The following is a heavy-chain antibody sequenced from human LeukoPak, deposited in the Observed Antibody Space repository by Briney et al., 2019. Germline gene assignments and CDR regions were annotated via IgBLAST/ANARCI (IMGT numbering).Heavy chain of an antibody. CDR2: INPNSGGT. J-gene: IGHJ3*02. D-gene: IGHD3-3*01. CDR1: GYTFTGYY. Sequence: ASVKVSCKASGYTFTGYYMHWVRQAPGQGLEWMGWINPNSGGTNYAQKFQGRVAMTGDTSISTAYMDLSRPRSDDTAVYYCARHGRFYDAFDIWGQGTMVTVSS. CDR3: ARHGRFYDAFDI. V-gene: IGHV1-2*02.